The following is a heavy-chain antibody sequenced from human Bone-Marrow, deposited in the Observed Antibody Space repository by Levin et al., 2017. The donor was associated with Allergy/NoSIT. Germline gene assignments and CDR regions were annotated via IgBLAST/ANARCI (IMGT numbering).Heavy chain of an antibody. J-gene: IGHJ4*02. CDR2: YDPETTEI. D-gene: IGHD7-27*01. V-gene: IGHV1-24*01. CDR3: AADLLATLGN. Sequence: ASVKVSCKVSGHTLSELAVHRVRQAPGNGLEWVGGYDPETTEILYAQKFQGRISMTEDTATGTAYMELSSLRFDDTAVYYCAADLLATLGNWGQGTLVTVSS. CDR1: GHTLSELA.